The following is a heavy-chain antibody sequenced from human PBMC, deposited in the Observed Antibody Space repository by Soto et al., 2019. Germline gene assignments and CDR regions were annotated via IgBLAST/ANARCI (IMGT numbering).Heavy chain of an antibody. CDR3: ARRRDGYNEYGY. J-gene: IGHJ4*02. D-gene: IGHD5-12*01. CDR1: GYSFTSYW. Sequence: PGESLKISCKGSGYSFTSYWISWVRQMPGKGLEWMGRIDPSDSYTNYSPSFQGHVTISADKSISTAYLQWSSLKASDTAMYYCARRRDGYNEYGYWGQGTLVTVSS. V-gene: IGHV5-10-1*01. CDR2: IDPSDSYT.